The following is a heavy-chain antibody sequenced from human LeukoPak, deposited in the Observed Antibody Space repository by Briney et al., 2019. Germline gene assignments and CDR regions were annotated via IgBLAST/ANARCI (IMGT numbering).Heavy chain of an antibody. D-gene: IGHD1-26*01. CDR1: GFTFSSYS. Sequence: GGSLRLSCAASGFTFSSYSMNWVRQAPGKGLEWVSSISSSSSYIYYADSVKGRFTISRDNAKNSLYLQMNSLRAEDTAVYYCAREGATRYSMDVWGKGTTVTVSS. CDR2: ISSSSSYI. V-gene: IGHV3-21*01. CDR3: AREGATRYSMDV. J-gene: IGHJ6*03.